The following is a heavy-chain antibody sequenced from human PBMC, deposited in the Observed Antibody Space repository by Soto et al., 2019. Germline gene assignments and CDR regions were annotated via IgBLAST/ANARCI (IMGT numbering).Heavy chain of an antibody. D-gene: IGHD2-2*01. Sequence: PGGSLRLSCAASGMTLSTYWVHWVRQAPGEGLVWVSRINPDGNIVSYEDSVKGRFTISRDNAKNTVYLQMNSLRVEDTAVYYCARPYCSRTTSCYSPPDYWGQGTLVTVSS. CDR2: INPDGNIV. J-gene: IGHJ4*02. CDR1: GMTLSTYW. CDR3: ARPYCSRTTSCYSPPDY. V-gene: IGHV3-74*01.